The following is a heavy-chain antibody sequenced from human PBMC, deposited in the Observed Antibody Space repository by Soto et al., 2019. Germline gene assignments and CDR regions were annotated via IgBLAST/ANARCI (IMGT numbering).Heavy chain of an antibody. J-gene: IGHJ4*02. CDR3: ARGVTMVRGVDY. Sequence: GSLRLSCAASGFTFSSYGMHWVRQAPGKGLEWVAVIWYDGSNKYYADSVKGRFTISRDNSKNTLYLQMNSLRAEDTAVYYCARGVTMVRGVDYWGQGTLVTVS. V-gene: IGHV3-33*01. CDR1: GFTFSSYG. CDR2: IWYDGSNK. D-gene: IGHD3-10*01.